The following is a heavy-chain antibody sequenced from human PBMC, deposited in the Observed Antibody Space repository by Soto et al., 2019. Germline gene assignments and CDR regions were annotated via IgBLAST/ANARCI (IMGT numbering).Heavy chain of an antibody. CDR2: INHSGST. V-gene: IGHV4-34*01. CDR1: GGSFSGYY. CDR3: ARDKITGLFDY. D-gene: IGHD2-8*02. J-gene: IGHJ4*02. Sequence: QVQLQQWGAGLLKPSETLSLTCAVYGGSFSGYYWTWIRQPPGTGLEWIGEINHSGSTNYNPSLKSRVTISVDTSKNPFSLKLTPVTAADTAVYYCARDKITGLFDYWGQGTLVTVSS.